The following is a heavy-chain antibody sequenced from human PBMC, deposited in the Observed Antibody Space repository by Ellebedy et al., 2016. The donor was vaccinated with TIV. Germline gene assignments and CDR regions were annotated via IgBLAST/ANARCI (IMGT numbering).Heavy chain of an antibody. CDR1: GFPFSSYS. CDR3: VRGLTWFKP. J-gene: IGHJ5*02. V-gene: IGHV3-48*04. Sequence: GESLKISCVASGFPFSSYSMNWVRQAPGKGLEWVSYISGSRTTIYYADSVKGRFTISRDNAKNSLFLQMNSLRAEDTALYHCVRGLTWFKPWGQGTQVTVSS. D-gene: IGHD4/OR15-4a*01. CDR2: ISGSRTTI.